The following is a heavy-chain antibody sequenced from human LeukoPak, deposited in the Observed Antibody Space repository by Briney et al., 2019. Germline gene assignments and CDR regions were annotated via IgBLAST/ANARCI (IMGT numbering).Heavy chain of an antibody. Sequence: ASVKVSCKASGYTFTSYGISWVRQAPGQRLEWMGWISAYNGNTNYAQKLQGRVTMTTDTSTSTAYMELGSLRSDDTAVYYCARDLWVEMATILYDYWGQGTLVTVSS. J-gene: IGHJ4*02. D-gene: IGHD5-24*01. CDR1: GYTFTSYG. CDR2: ISAYNGNT. CDR3: ARDLWVEMATILYDY. V-gene: IGHV1-18*01.